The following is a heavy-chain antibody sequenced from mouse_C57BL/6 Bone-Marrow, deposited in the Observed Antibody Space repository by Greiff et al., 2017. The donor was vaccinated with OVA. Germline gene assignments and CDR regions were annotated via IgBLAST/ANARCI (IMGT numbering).Heavy chain of an antibody. J-gene: IGHJ1*03. CDR2: ISYSGST. CDR3: ARGITTVVATDWYFDV. CDR1: GYSITSDY. Sequence: EVQLQESGPGLAKPSQTLSLTCSVTGYSITSDYWNWIRNFPGNKLEYMGYISYSGSTYYNPSLKSRISITRDTSKNQYYLQLNSVTTEDTATYYCARGITTVVATDWYFDVWGTGTTVTVSS. D-gene: IGHD1-1*01. V-gene: IGHV3-8*01.